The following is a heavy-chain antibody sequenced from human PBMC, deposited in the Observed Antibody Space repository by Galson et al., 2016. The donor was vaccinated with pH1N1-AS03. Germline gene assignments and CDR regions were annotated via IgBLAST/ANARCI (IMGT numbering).Heavy chain of an antibody. V-gene: IGHV1-2*04. CDR1: GYTSTGFS. J-gene: IGHJ6*02. Sequence: VKVSCKASGYTSTGFSINWVRQAPGQGLELMGWINPKSGVTNYAQKFQAWVTMTRDTSSSTAYMELSGLKSDDTAVYYCARDPRGPCTSSTCPTAYYFGMDVWGQGTTVIVSS. D-gene: IGHD2-2*01. CDR3: ARDPRGPCTSSTCPTAYYFGMDV. CDR2: INPKSGVT.